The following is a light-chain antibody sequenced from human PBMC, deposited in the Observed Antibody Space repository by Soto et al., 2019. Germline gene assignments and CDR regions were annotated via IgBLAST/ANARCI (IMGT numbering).Light chain of an antibody. CDR1: SNDIGDSNF. J-gene: IGLJ2*01. CDR3: SSYTSLNTVI. V-gene: IGLV2-14*01. CDR2: GVT. Sequence: QAVVTQATSVSGSPGQSISISCTGTSNDIGDSNFVSWYRQYPGGAPRLLLYGVTYRSSDVSPRFSGSKSGSTASLTISGLQADDEADYYCSSYTSLNTVIFGGGTKLTVL.